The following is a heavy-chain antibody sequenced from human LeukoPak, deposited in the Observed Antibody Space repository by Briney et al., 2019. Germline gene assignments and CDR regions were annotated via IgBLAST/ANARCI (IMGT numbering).Heavy chain of an antibody. J-gene: IGHJ4*02. D-gene: IGHD5-12*01. CDR3: ARGPSAYPKCFDY. CDR1: GFTVSSHY. Sequence: GGSLRLSCAASGFTVSSHYMSWVRQAPGKGLEWVSVIYSGGSTYYADSVKGRFTISRDNSKNTLYLQMNGLRAEDTAVYYCARGPSAYPKCFDYWGQGTLVTVSS. CDR2: IYSGGST. V-gene: IGHV3-66*01.